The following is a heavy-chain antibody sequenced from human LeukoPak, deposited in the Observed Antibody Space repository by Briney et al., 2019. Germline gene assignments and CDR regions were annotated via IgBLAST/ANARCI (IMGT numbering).Heavy chain of an antibody. CDR2: ISYDGSNK. V-gene: IGHV3-30-3*01. CDR1: GFTFSSYA. J-gene: IGHJ6*02. Sequence: GSLRLSCAASGFTFSSYAMHWVRQAPGKGLEWVAVISYDGSNKYYADSVKGRFTISRDNSKNTLYLQMNSLRAEDTAVYYCARAQFTMRFYYGMDVWGQGTTVTVSS. D-gene: IGHD2-2*01. CDR3: ARAQFTMRFYYGMDV.